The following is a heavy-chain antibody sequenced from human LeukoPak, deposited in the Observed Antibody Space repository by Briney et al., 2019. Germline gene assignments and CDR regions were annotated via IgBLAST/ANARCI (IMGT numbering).Heavy chain of an antibody. CDR3: AGFLVGTMNRY. J-gene: IGHJ4*02. CDR1: GGSISSSNW. V-gene: IGHV4-4*02. D-gene: IGHD1-7*01. Sequence: SGTLSLTCAVSGGSISSSNWWSWVRQPPGKGLEWIGSIKHGGGTDYNLSLKTRLTTSIDTSKNQFSLRLNSVTAADTSVYYCAGFLVGTMNRYWGQGTLVTVSS. CDR2: IKHGGGT.